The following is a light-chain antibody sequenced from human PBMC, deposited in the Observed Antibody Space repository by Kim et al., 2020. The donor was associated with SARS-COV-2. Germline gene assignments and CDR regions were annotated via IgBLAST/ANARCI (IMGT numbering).Light chain of an antibody. V-gene: IGLV2-14*03. J-gene: IGLJ3*02. CDR1: SSNIGSYNY. CDR2: DVS. CDR3: SSYTSSSTLV. Sequence: QSALTQPASVSGSPGQSITISCTGTSSNIGSYNYVSWYQQHPGKAPKVMIYDVSKRPSGVSNRFSGSKSGNTASLTITGLQAEDEADYYCSSYTSSSTLVFGGGTQLTVL.